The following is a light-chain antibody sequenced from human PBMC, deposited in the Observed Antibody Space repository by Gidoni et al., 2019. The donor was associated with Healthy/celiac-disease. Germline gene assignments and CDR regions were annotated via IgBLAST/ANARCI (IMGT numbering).Light chain of an antibody. CDR2: DNN. CDR3: GTWDSSLSAYV. V-gene: IGLV1-51*01. Sequence: SVLTQPPSVSAAPGHKVTISCSGSSPNIGNNYVSWYQQLPGTAPKLPIYDNNKRPSGIPDRFSGSKSGTSATLGITGLQTGDEADYYCGTWDSSLSAYVFGTGTKVTVL. CDR1: SPNIGNNY. J-gene: IGLJ1*01.